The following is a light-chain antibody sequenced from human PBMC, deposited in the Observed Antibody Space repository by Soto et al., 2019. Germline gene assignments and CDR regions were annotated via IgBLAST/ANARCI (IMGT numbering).Light chain of an antibody. CDR2: EVT. Sequence: QSVLTQPASVSGSPGQSITISCTGTSSDIGAYDYVSWYQQHPGKAPKLMIYEVTDRISGVPYRFSGSKSGNTASLTVSGLQAEDEADYFCASYGGRDDMIFGGGTKLTVL. J-gene: IGLJ2*01. V-gene: IGLV2-8*01. CDR3: ASYGGRDDMI. CDR1: SSDIGAYDY.